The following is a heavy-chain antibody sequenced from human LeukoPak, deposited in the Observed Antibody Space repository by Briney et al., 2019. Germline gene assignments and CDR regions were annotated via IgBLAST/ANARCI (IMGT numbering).Heavy chain of an antibody. V-gene: IGHV1-2*02. CDR2: INPDSGGT. Sequence: ASVKVSCKASGYTFTVYYMHWVRQAPGQGLKCMRSINPDSGGTNFGQKFQGRVNMTRDTYMRTAYMELSKLRSDDTAVYYSGRDFRDSLDYWGQGTLVTVSS. CDR1: GYTFTVYY. CDR3: GRDFRDSLDY. J-gene: IGHJ4*02.